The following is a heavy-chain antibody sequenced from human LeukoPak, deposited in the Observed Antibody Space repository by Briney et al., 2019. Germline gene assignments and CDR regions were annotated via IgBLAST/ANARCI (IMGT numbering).Heavy chain of an antibody. V-gene: IGHV3-74*01. CDR1: GFTFSDYW. D-gene: IGHD6-19*01. CDR2: MNNNGDRI. CDR3: AREVYSSHYYFDY. J-gene: IGHJ4*02. Sequence: TGRSLRLSCAASGFTFSDYWMHWVRQPPGKGPVWVSRMNNNGDRITYADPVKGRFTISRDNAKNTLYLQMSSLRAEDTAVYYCAREVYSSHYYFDYWGQGTLVTVSS.